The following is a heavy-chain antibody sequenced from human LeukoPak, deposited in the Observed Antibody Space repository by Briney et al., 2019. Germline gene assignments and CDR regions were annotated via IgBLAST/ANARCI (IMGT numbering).Heavy chain of an antibody. CDR1: GGSISSYY. J-gene: IGHJ6*03. CDR3: TRGSIAYYYMDV. CDR2: IHYSGST. Sequence: TSETLSLTCTVSGGSISSYYWSWIRQPPGKGLEWIGNIHYSGSTNYNPSLKSRVTISVDTSKNQFSLKLSSVTAADTAVYYCTRGSIAYYYMDVWGKRTTVTISS. V-gene: IGHV4-59*01. D-gene: IGHD3-22*01.